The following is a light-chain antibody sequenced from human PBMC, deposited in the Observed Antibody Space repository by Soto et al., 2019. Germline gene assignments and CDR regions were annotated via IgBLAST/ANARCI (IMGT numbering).Light chain of an antibody. J-gene: IGLJ1*01. Sequence: QSALTQPASVSGSPGQSITISCTGTSSDVGGYNYVSWYQQHPGKAPKLMIYDVRNRPSGVSNRFSGSTSGNTASLTISWLQAEDEADYYCSSYTSSSTLDVCGTGTKLTVL. CDR2: DVR. CDR1: SSDVGGYNY. CDR3: SSYTSSSTLDV. V-gene: IGLV2-14*01.